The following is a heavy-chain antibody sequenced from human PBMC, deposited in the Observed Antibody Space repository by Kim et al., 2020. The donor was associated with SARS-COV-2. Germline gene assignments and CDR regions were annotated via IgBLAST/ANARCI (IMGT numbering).Heavy chain of an antibody. J-gene: IGHJ4*02. CDR1: GYTLTELS. CDR2: FDPEDGET. CDR3: ATALSSNQLRHRFDY. V-gene: IGHV1-24*01. D-gene: IGHD2-2*01. Sequence: ASVKVSCKVSGYTLTELSMHWVRQAPGKGLEWMGGFDPEDGETIYAQKFQGRVTMTEDTSTDTAYMELSSLRSEDTAVYYCATALSSNQLRHRFDYWGQGTLVTVSS.